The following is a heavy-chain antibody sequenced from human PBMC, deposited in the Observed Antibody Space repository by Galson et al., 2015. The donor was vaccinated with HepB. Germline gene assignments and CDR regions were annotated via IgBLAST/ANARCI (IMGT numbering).Heavy chain of an antibody. D-gene: IGHD2-15*01. V-gene: IGHV5-10-1*01. CDR2: IDPSDSYT. J-gene: IGHJ5*02. CDR1: GYSFTSYW. CDR3: ARHPVDIVVVVAATPDWFDP. Sequence: QSGAEVKKPGESLRISCKGSGYSFTSYWISWVRQMPGKGLEWMGRIDPSDSYTNYSPSFQGHVTISADKSISTAYLQWSSLKASDTAMYYCARHPVDIVVVVAATPDWFDPWGQGTLVTVSS.